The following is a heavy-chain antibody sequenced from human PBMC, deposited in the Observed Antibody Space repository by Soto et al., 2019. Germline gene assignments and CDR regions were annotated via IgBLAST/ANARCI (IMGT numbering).Heavy chain of an antibody. CDR2: IKSKTDGGTT. D-gene: IGHD1-26*01. Sequence: GGSLRLSCAASGFTFSNSWMNWVRQAPGKGLEWGGRIKSKTDGGTTDYAAPVKGRFTISRDDSKNTLYLQMNSLKTEDSALYYCITEIRSAGYYYYGMDVWGQGTTVTVSS. V-gene: IGHV3-15*07. CDR3: ITEIRSAGYYYYGMDV. CDR1: GFTFSNSW. J-gene: IGHJ6*02.